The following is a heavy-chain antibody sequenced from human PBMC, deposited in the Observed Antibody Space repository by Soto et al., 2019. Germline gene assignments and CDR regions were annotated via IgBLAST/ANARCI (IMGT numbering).Heavy chain of an antibody. J-gene: IGHJ6*03. Sequence: EVQLVESGGGLVQPGGSLRLSCAASGFTVSSNYMSWVHQAPGKGLEWVSVIYSGGSTYYADSVKGRFTISRHNSKNTLYLQMNSLRAEDTAVYYCASMTTVTYYYYYYMDVWGKGTTVTVSS. V-gene: IGHV3-53*04. D-gene: IGHD4-4*01. CDR2: IYSGGST. CDR3: ASMTTVTYYYYYYMDV. CDR1: GFTVSSNY.